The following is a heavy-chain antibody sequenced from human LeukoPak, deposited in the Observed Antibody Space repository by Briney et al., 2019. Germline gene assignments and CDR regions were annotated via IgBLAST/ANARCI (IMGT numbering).Heavy chain of an antibody. V-gene: IGHV3-7*01. CDR1: GFTFSSYW. CDR2: IKQDGSEK. Sequence: PGGSLRLSCAASGFTFSSYWMSWVRQAPGKGLEWVANIKQDGSEKYYVDSVKGRFTISRDNSKNTLYLHMNSLRPEDTAVYYCAKPVAGNWGQGTLVTVSS. D-gene: IGHD6-19*01. J-gene: IGHJ4*02. CDR3: AKPVAGN.